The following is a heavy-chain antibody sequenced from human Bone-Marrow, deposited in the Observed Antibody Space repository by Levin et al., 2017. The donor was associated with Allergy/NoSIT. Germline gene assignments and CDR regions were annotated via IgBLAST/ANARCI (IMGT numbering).Heavy chain of an antibody. Sequence: PSETLSLTCTVSGGSISGGGYYWSWIRQHPGKGLVWIGYIYYSGNTYYNPSLKSRVIISVVTSKNQLSLKLTSVTVADTAVYYCARFNGYDFDYWGQGTLVTVSS. D-gene: IGHD5-12*01. CDR3: ARFNGYDFDY. CDR2: IYYSGNT. V-gene: IGHV4-31*03. J-gene: IGHJ4*02. CDR1: GGSISGGGYY.